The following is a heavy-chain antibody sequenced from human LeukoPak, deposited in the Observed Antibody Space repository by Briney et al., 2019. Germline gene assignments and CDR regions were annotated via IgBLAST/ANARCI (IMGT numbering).Heavy chain of an antibody. CDR3: AKDIVVVPAARDY. Sequence: GGSLRLSCAASGFTISSYAMSWVRQAPGKGLEWVSAIIGSGGSTYYADSVKGRFTISRDNSKNTLYLQMNSLRAEDTAVYYCAKDIVVVPAARDYWGQGTLVTVSS. J-gene: IGHJ4*02. CDR2: IIGSGGST. V-gene: IGHV3-23*01. D-gene: IGHD2-2*01. CDR1: GFTISSYA.